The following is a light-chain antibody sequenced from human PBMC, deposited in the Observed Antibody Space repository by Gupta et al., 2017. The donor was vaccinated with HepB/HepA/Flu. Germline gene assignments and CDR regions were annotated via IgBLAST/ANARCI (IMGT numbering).Light chain of an antibody. Sequence: EIVLTQSPATLSLSPGERATLPCRASQSVSSYLAWYQQKPGQAPRLLIYDASNRATGIPARFSGSGSGTDFTRTISSLEPEDFAVYYCQQRSNSFGQGTKLEIK. J-gene: IGKJ2*01. CDR2: DAS. CDR3: QQRSNS. V-gene: IGKV3-11*01. CDR1: QSVSSY.